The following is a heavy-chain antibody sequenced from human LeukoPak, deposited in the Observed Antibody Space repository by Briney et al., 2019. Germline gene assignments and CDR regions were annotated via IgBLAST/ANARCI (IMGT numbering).Heavy chain of an antibody. V-gene: IGHV3-23*01. CDR3: AKSGMATTFRAFDI. CDR1: GFTFSAYA. J-gene: IGHJ3*02. D-gene: IGHD5-12*01. Sequence: AGGSLTLSCAVSGFTFSAYAMSWVRQAPGKGLEWVSTISGGGGSAYYADSVKGRFTISRDNSKNTLYLQMNSLRAEDTAVYYCAKSGMATTFRAFDIWGQGTMVTVSS. CDR2: ISGGGGSA.